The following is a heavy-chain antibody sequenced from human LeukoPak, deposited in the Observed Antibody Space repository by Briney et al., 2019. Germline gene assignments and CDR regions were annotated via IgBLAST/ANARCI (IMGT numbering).Heavy chain of an antibody. J-gene: IGHJ4*02. Sequence: SVMVSCKASGGTFSSYAISWVRQAPGQGLEWMGRIIPILGIANYAQTFQGRVTITADKSTSTAYMELSSLRSEDTAVYYCASLAAIGDVDYWGQGTLVTVSS. V-gene: IGHV1-69*04. D-gene: IGHD2-15*01. CDR3: ASLAAIGDVDY. CDR1: GGTFSSYA. CDR2: IIPILGIA.